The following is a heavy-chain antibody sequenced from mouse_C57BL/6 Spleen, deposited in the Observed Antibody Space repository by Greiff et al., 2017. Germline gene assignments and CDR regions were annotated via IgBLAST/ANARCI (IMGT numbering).Heavy chain of an antibody. CDR2: ISNLAYSI. Sequence: DVMLVESGGGLVQPGGSLKLSCAASGFTFSDYGMAWVRQAPRKGPEWVAFISNLAYSIYYADTVTGRFTISRENAKNTLDLEMSSLRSEDTAMYYCARQAHDGYYYYAMDYWGQGTSVTVSS. D-gene: IGHD2-3*01. V-gene: IGHV5-15*01. CDR3: ARQAHDGYYYYAMDY. CDR1: GFTFSDYG. J-gene: IGHJ4*01.